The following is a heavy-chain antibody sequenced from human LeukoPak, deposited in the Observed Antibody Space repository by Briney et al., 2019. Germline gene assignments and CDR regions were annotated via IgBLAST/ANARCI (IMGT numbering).Heavy chain of an antibody. V-gene: IGHV4-59*12. J-gene: IGHJ6*02. CDR1: GGSISSYY. CDR2: IYYSGST. D-gene: IGHD3-10*01. Sequence: TSETLSLTCTVSGGSISSYYWSWIRQPPGKGLEWIGYIYYSGSTNYNPSLKSRVTISVDTSKNQFSLKLSSVTAADTAVYYCARDYGSGSYYNYYYYGMDVWGQGTTVTVSS. CDR3: ARDYGSGSYYNYYYYGMDV.